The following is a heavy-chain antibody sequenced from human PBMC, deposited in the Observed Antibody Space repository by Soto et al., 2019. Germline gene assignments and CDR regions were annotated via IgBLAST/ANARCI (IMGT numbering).Heavy chain of an antibody. CDR3: ARGRFIAYYILTGYYYYYGMDV. V-gene: IGHV1-8*01. Sequence: ASVKVSCKASGYTFTSYDINWVRQATGQGLEWMGWMNPNSGNTGYAQKFQGRVTMTRNTSISTAYMELSSLRSEDTAVYYCARGRFIAYYILTGYYYYYGMDVWGQGTTVTVSS. D-gene: IGHD3-9*01. CDR1: GYTFTSYD. J-gene: IGHJ6*02. CDR2: MNPNSGNT.